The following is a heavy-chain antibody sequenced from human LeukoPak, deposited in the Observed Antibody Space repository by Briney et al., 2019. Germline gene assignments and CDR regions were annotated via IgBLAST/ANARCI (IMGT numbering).Heavy chain of an antibody. D-gene: IGHD2-15*01. V-gene: IGHV4-30-2*01. Sequence: PSETLSLTCAVSGGSISSGGYSWSWIRQPPGKGLEWLGYIYHTGYTYYNPSLKSRVTISVDVSKNQFSLKLSSVTAADTAVYYCAREKTGYCSGGSCSNWFDPWGQGTLVTVSS. J-gene: IGHJ5*02. CDR2: IYHTGYT. CDR3: AREKTGYCSGGSCSNWFDP. CDR1: GGSISSGGYS.